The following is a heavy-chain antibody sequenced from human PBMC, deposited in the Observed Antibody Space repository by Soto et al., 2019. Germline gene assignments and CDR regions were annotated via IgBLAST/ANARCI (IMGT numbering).Heavy chain of an antibody. V-gene: IGHV3-30*18. J-gene: IGHJ4*02. CDR1: GFTFSSYG. CDR3: AKDGGGVFPPVDY. CDR2: ISYDGSNK. Sequence: QVQLVESGGGVVQPGRSLRLSCAASGFTFSSYGMHWVRQAPGKGLEWVAVISYDGSNKYYADSVKGRFTISRDNSKNTLYLQMNSLRAEETAVYSCAKDGGGVFPPVDYWGQGTLVTVSS. D-gene: IGHD3-16*01.